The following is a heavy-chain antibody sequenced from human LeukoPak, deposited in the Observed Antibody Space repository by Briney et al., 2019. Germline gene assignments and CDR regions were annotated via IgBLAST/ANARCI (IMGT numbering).Heavy chain of an antibody. CDR3: TTAEGAYCSSTSCLFED. J-gene: IGHJ4*02. D-gene: IGHD2-2*01. CDR1: GFTFGDYA. V-gene: IGHV3-49*04. Sequence: PGGSLRLSCTASGFTFGDYAMSWVRQAPGKGLEWVGFIRSKAYGGTTEYAASVKGRFTISRDDSKSIAYLQMNSLKTEDTAVYYCTTAEGAYCSSTSCLFEDWGQGTLVTVSS. CDR2: IRSKAYGGTT.